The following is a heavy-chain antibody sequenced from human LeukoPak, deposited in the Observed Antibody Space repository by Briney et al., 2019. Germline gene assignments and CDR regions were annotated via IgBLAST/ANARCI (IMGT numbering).Heavy chain of an antibody. V-gene: IGHV3-30*02. CDR3: AGTRSGIAAAGRGG. CDR2: IHYDGRNQ. J-gene: IGHJ4*02. D-gene: IGHD6-13*01. CDR1: GFNFRGYG. Sequence: SGGSLRLSCAASGFNFRGYGMHWVRQAPGKGLEWVTFIHYDGRNQYYVDSVKGRFTISRDNSKNTLYLQMNSLRPEDTAVYYCAGTRSGIAAAGRGGWGQGTLVTVSS.